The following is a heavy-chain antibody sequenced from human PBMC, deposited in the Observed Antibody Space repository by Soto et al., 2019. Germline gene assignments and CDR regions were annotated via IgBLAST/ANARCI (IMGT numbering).Heavy chain of an antibody. CDR1: GFTXXSYA. V-gene: IGHV3-23*01. D-gene: IGHD6-19*01. CDR3: AKGRIAVAAPYNWFDP. CDR2: ITGGADNT. Sequence: EVKLLESGGGLVQPGGSLRLSCVASGFTXXSYAMSWVRQAPGKGLEWVSTITGGADNTHYADSVKGRFTISRDNSKNTLSLQMNSLRVEDTAVYHCAKGRIAVAAPYNWFDPWGQGTLVTVSS. J-gene: IGHJ5*02.